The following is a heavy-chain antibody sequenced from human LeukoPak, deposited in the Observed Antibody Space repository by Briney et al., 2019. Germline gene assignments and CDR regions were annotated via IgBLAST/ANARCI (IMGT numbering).Heavy chain of an antibody. J-gene: IGHJ4*02. D-gene: IGHD3-10*01. CDR2: IYTSGST. V-gene: IGHV4-61*02. Sequence: SETLSLTCTVSGGSISSGTYCWSWIRQPAGTGLEWIGRIYTSGSTNYNPSLKSRVTISIDTSKNHFSLKLSSVTAADMAVYYCARERDGSGTQRGLDYWGQGTLVTVSS. CDR3: ARERDGSGTQRGLDY. CDR1: GGSISSGTYC.